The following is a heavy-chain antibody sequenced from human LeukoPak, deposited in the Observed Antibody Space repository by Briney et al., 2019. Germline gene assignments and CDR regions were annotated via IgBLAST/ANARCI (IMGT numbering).Heavy chain of an antibody. CDR3: ARLSSSFGGSSLDY. CDR2: IYYSGST. Sequence: SETLSLTCTVSGGSISSYYWSWIRQPPGKGLKWIGYIYYSGSTNYNPSLKSRVTISVDTSKNQFSLKLSSVTAADTAVYYCARLSSSFGGSSLDYWGQGTLVTVSS. V-gene: IGHV4-59*01. CDR1: GGSISSYY. J-gene: IGHJ4*02. D-gene: IGHD3-16*01.